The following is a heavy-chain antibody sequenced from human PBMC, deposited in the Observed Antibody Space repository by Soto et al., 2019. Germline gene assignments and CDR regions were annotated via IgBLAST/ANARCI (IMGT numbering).Heavy chain of an antibody. CDR2: ISSSTSHT. CDR1: GFTFSDYY. J-gene: IGHJ4*02. D-gene: IGHD6-13*01. CDR3: ARGRGAAADYFDF. V-gene: IGHV3-11*05. Sequence: QVQLVESGGGLAQPGGSLRLSCAVSGFTFSDYYMTWIRQAPGKGLEWVSYISSSTSHTNYADSVKGRFTISRDNAKNSLFLQMNSLRAEDTAVYYCARGRGAAADYFDFWGQGTLVTVSS.